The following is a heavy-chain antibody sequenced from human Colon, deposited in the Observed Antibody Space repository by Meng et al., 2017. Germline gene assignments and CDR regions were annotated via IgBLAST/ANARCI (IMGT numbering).Heavy chain of an antibody. CDR1: GVAIPSSNW. D-gene: IGHD6-19*01. CDR2: IDLSGKT. CDR3: ARHLGWEFDY. V-gene: IGHV4-4*02. J-gene: IGHJ4*02. Sequence: QLQLQGSGPGLENPSGPRPPTCPVSGVAIPSSNWGSWGRQAPVKGMEWIGQIDLSGKTDYNPSLKIRVTISLDKSMNQLFLEVYFVTAADTAIYYCARHLGWEFDYWGPGNLVTVSS.